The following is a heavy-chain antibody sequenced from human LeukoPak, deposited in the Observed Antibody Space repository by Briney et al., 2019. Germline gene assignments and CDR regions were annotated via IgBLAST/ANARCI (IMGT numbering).Heavy chain of an antibody. CDR1: GFTFSSYG. V-gene: IGHV3-30*02. Sequence: GGSLRLSCAASGFTFSSYGMHWVRQAPGKGLEWVAFIRYDGSNKYYADSVKGRFTISRDNFKNTLYLQMNSLRAEDTAVYYCAGYSSSWYGIDYWGQGTLVTVSS. CDR3: AGYSSSWYGIDY. D-gene: IGHD6-13*01. CDR2: IRYDGSNK. J-gene: IGHJ4*02.